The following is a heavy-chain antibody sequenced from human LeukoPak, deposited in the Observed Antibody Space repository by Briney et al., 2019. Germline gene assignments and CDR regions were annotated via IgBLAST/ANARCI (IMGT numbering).Heavy chain of an antibody. V-gene: IGHV4-59*01. Sequence: PSETLSLTCTVSGGSISSYYWSWIRQPPGKGLDWLGYIYYSGGTNYNPSLKSRVTISVDTSKNQFSLKLTSVTAADAAVYYCAKPGSSTSFIGTFDIWGQGTMVSVSS. J-gene: IGHJ3*02. D-gene: IGHD2-2*01. CDR1: GGSISSYY. CDR3: AKPGSSTSFIGTFDI. CDR2: IYYSGGT.